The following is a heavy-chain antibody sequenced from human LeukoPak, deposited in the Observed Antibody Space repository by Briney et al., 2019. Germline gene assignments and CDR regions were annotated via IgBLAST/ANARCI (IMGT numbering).Heavy chain of an antibody. V-gene: IGHV4-4*07. D-gene: IGHD6-13*01. Sequence: SETLSLTCTVSGGSINSYYWSWIRQPAGKGLEWIGRIYTSGSTNYNPSLKSRVAMSVDTSKNQFSLSLTSVTTADTAVYYCAREAAAAAGRGFDYWGQGTLVTVSS. CDR2: IYTSGST. CDR3: AREAAAAAGRGFDY. CDR1: GGSINSYY. J-gene: IGHJ4*02.